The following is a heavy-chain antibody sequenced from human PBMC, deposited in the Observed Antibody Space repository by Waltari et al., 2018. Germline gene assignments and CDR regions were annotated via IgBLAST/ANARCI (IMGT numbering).Heavy chain of an antibody. Sequence: QLQLQESGPGLVKPSETLSLTCTVSGGSISSHYWSWIRQPPGKGLEWIGYIYYSGSTNYNPSLKSRVTISVDTSKNQFSLKLSSVTAADTAVYYCARYYGSGNKYYYGMDVWGQGTTVTVSS. CDR1: GGSISSHY. J-gene: IGHJ6*02. D-gene: IGHD3-10*01. V-gene: IGHV4-59*11. CDR2: IYYSGST. CDR3: ARYYGSGNKYYYGMDV.